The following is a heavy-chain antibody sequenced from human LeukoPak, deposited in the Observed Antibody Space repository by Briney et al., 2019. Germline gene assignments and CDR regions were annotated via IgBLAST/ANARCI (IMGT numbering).Heavy chain of an antibody. CDR1: GFIVSNNY. J-gene: IGHJ4*02. CDR2: IYSGGNT. D-gene: IGHD3-3*01. V-gene: IGHV3-53*01. Sequence: GALRLSCAASGFIVSNNYMSWVRQAPGKGLEWVSSIYSGGNTYYADSVKGRFTISRDDSKNTMYLQMNSLRAEDTAVYYCAKTLVTLSEDYFDYWGQGTLVTVSS. CDR3: AKTLVTLSEDYFDY.